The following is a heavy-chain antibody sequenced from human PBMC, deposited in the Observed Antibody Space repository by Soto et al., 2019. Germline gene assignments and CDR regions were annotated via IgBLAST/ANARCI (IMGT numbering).Heavy chain of an antibody. V-gene: IGHV3-30-3*01. CDR3: ASGDSTVTLYIQPQGY. D-gene: IGHD5-18*01. Sequence: GGSLRLSCAASGFTFSSYAMHWVRQAPGKGLEWVAVISYDGSNKYYADSVKGRFTISRDNSKNTLYLQMNSLRAEDTAVYYCASGDSTVTLYIQPQGYWGQGTLVTVSS. J-gene: IGHJ4*02. CDR1: GFTFSSYA. CDR2: ISYDGSNK.